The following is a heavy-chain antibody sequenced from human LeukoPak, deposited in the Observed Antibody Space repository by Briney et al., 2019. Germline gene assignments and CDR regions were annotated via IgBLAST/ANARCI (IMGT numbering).Heavy chain of an antibody. CDR3: ARVMTTVTWWFDP. V-gene: IGHV1-2*02. D-gene: IGHD4-11*01. CDR2: INPNSGGT. J-gene: IGHJ5*02. CDR1: GYTFTGYY. Sequence: ASVKVSCKASGYTFTGYYMHWLRQAPGQGLEWMGWINPNSGGTNYAQKFQGRVTMTRDTSISTAYMELSRLRSDDTAVYYCARVMTTVTWWFDPWGQGTLVTVSS.